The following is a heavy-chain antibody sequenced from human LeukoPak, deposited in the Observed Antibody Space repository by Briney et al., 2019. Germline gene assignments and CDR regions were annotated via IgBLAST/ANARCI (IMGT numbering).Heavy chain of an antibody. CDR1: GGSFSGYY. Sequence: PSETLSLTCAVYGGSFSGYYWSWIRQPPGKGLEWIGEINHSGSANYNPSLKSRVTISVDTSKNQFSLKLSSVTAADTAVYYCAREGSGNTAMAAPDYWGQGTLVTVSP. J-gene: IGHJ4*02. CDR3: AREGSGNTAMAAPDY. V-gene: IGHV4-34*01. D-gene: IGHD5-18*01. CDR2: INHSGSA.